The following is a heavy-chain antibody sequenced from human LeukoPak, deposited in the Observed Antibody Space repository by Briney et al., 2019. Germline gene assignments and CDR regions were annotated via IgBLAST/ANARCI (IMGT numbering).Heavy chain of an antibody. CDR3: ARLSGGWFDP. V-gene: IGHV4-59*08. CDR1: GGSIRSNY. Sequence: SETLSLTCSVSGGSIRSNYWSWIRQPPGKGLEWIGNTYYSGSTNYNPSLKSRVTISVDTSKNQFSLRLSSVTAADTAVYYCARLSGGWFDPWGQGTQVTVSS. CDR2: TYYSGST. D-gene: IGHD3-16*01. J-gene: IGHJ5*02.